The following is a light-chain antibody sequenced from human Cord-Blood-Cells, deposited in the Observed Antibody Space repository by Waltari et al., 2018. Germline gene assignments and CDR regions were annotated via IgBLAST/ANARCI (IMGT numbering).Light chain of an antibody. Sequence: QSALTQPASVSGSPGQSLTISSTGTSSDVGGYNYVSWYQQQPGKATKLMIYDVSNRPSGVSNRFSGSKAGKPASLTISGLQAEDEADYYCSSYTSSSAYVFGTGTKVTVL. V-gene: IGLV2-14*01. CDR3: SSYTSSSAYV. CDR2: DVS. CDR1: SSDVGGYNY. J-gene: IGLJ1*01.